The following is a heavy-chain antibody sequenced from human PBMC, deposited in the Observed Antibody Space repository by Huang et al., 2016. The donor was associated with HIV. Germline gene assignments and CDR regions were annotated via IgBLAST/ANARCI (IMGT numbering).Heavy chain of an antibody. CDR3: ARQVDGFRSHFDF. CDR1: GYGFSSYW. CDR2: ISPRDSET. D-gene: IGHD5-18*01. V-gene: IGHV5-51*01. Sequence: EVLLVQSGAELKEPGESLKISCKASGYGFSSYWIGWVRQKPGKGLEWMGSISPRDSETKYGPSFDGQVTISADKSTRTAYLQWESLKAPDTAIYFCARQVDGFRSHFDFWGQGTLVSVSS. J-gene: IGHJ4*02.